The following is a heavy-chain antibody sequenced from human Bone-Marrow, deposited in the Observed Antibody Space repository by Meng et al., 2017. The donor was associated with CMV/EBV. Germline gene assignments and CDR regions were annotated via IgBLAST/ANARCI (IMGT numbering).Heavy chain of an antibody. V-gene: IGHV3-30*04. CDR3: ARVRGWYVGWFDP. CDR2: ISYDGNNI. J-gene: IGHJ5*02. D-gene: IGHD6-19*01. CDR1: GFMFSGYS. Sequence: GGSLRLSCAASGFMFSGYSMHWVRQAPGKGLEWVAVISYDGNNIYYADSVKGRFSISRDNAKNSLYLQMNSLRAEDTAVYYCARVRGWYVGWFDPWGQGTLVTVSS.